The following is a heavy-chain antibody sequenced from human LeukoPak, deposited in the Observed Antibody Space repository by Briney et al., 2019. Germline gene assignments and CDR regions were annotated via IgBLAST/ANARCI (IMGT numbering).Heavy chain of an antibody. CDR2: ISTSSSYI. D-gene: IGHD3-10*01. V-gene: IGHV3-21*01. J-gene: IGHJ4*02. CDR3: ARDLGYGSGSYYNVGY. CDR1: GFTFSGYC. Sequence: GGSLRLSCAASGFTFSGYCMNWVRQAPGKGLEWVSSISTSSSYIYYADSVKGRFTISRDNAKNSLYLQMNSLRAEDTAVYYCARDLGYGSGSYYNVGYWGQGTLVTVSS.